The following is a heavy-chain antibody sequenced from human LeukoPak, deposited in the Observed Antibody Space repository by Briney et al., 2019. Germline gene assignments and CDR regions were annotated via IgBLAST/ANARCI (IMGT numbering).Heavy chain of an antibody. J-gene: IGHJ6*03. D-gene: IGHD6-13*01. CDR3: AREKYSSSWFPSYYMDV. Sequence: GGSLRLSCAASGFTVSSNYMSWVRQAPGKGLERVSVIYSGGSTYYADSVKGRFTISRDNSKNTLYLQMNSLRAEDTAVYYCAREKYSSSWFPSYYMDVWGKGTTVTVSS. CDR2: IYSGGST. CDR1: GFTVSSNY. V-gene: IGHV3-53*01.